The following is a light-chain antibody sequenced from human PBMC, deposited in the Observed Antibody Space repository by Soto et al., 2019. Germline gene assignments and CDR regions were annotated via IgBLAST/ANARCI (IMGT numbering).Light chain of an antibody. CDR2: GAS. V-gene: IGKV3-20*01. Sequence: EVVLTQSPGPLSLSPGERATLSCRASQSLSSSNLAWYQQKPGQAPRLLIYGASSSATGIPDRFSGSWSGTDFSLTISRLEPEDFAVYYCQQYGSARTFGQGTKVEI. CDR3: QQYGSART. J-gene: IGKJ1*01. CDR1: QSLSSSN.